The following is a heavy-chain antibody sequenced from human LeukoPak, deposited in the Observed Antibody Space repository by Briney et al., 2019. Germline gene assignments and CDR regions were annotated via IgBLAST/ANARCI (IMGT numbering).Heavy chain of an antibody. CDR3: ARVRLDSGTYSLYY. V-gene: IGHV3-48*01. CDR1: GFTFSSYS. CDR2: ISGRSSTK. D-gene: IGHD3-10*01. Sequence: PEGSLRLSCAASGFTFSSYSMNWVRQAPGKGLEWVSYISGRSSTKYYADSVKGRFTISRDNAENSLYLQMNSLRVEDTAVYYCARVRLDSGTYSLYYWGQGTLVTVSS. J-gene: IGHJ4*02.